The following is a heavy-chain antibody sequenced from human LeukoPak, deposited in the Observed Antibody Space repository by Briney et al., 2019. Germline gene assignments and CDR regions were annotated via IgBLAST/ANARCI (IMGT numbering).Heavy chain of an antibody. D-gene: IGHD2-2*01. Sequence: ASVKVSCQASGYTFTSYGISWVRQAPGQGLEWMGWISAYNGNTNYAQKLQGRVTMSTDTSTSTAYMELRSLRSDDTAVYYCARGIVVVPAATTVDHYYYYYGMDVWGQGTTVTVSS. CDR3: ARGIVVVPAATTVDHYYYYYGMDV. J-gene: IGHJ6*02. CDR2: ISAYNGNT. CDR1: GYTFTSYG. V-gene: IGHV1-18*01.